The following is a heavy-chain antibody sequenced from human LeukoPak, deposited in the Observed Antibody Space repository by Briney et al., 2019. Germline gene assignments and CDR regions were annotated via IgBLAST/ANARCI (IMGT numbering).Heavy chain of an antibody. CDR2: ISSSGSTI. CDR3: ARDLSSGAVVTDY. D-gene: IGHD2-15*01. V-gene: IGHV3-11*04. Sequence: GGSLRLSCAASGFTFSDYYMSWIHQAPGKGLEWVSYISSSGSTIYYADSVKGRFTISRDNAKNSLYLQMNSLRAEDTAVYYCARDLSSGAVVTDYWGQGTLVTVSS. J-gene: IGHJ4*02. CDR1: GFTFSDYY.